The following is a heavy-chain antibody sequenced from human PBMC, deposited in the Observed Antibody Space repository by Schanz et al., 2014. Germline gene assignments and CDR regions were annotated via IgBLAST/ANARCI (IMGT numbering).Heavy chain of an antibody. Sequence: QVQLVQSGGEVKKPGASATVSCKASGYTFNNHGISWVRQAPGQGLEWMGWISVYHGHTNYAEKVHGRVTMTTDTSTSTAYMELRSLISDDTAVYYCVRDAGWAFGDYHDMDVWVQGTSVTVSS. CDR2: ISVYHGHT. CDR1: GYTFNNHG. CDR3: VRDAGWAFGDYHDMDV. J-gene: IGHJ6*02. V-gene: IGHV1-18*01. D-gene: IGHD3-10*01.